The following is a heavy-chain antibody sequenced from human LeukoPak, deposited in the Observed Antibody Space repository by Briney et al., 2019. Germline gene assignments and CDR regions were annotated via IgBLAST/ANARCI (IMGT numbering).Heavy chain of an antibody. Sequence: ASVKVSCKASGYTFTSHYIHWVRQAPGQGLEWMGIINPNGGSTGYAQKFQGRVTSTRDTSTSTVYMELSGLRSEDTAVYYCVRGTGTSFGYFDYWGQGTLVTVSS. V-gene: IGHV1-46*01. D-gene: IGHD1-14*01. CDR1: GYTFTSHY. J-gene: IGHJ4*02. CDR3: VRGTGTSFGYFDY. CDR2: INPNGGST.